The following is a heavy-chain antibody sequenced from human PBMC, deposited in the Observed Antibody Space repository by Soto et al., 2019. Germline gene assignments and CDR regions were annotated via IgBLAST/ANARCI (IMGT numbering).Heavy chain of an antibody. CDR1: GYTFSNYA. CDR2: INAGNGNT. J-gene: IGHJ4*02. V-gene: IGHV1-3*01. CDR3: ARGSPPTFDY. Sequence: RASVKVSCKASGYTFSNYAIHWVRQAPGQRLEWMGWINAGNGNTKSSQKFQGRVTITRDTSASTAYMELSSLRSEDTAVYYCARGSPPTFDYWGQGTLVPVSS. D-gene: IGHD1-26*01.